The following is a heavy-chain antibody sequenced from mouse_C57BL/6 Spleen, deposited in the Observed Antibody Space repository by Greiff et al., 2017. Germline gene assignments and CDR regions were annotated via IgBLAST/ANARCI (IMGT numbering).Heavy chain of an antibody. D-gene: IGHD1-3*01. J-gene: IGHJ2*01. CDR2: ISYSGST. Sequence: DVQLQESGPGMVKPSQSLSLTCTVTGYSITSGYDWHWIRHFPGNKLEWMGYISYSGSTNYNPSLKSRISITHDTSKNHFFLKLNSVTTEDTATYYCARDRSKGYFDYWGQGTTLTVSS. CDR1: GYSITSGYD. V-gene: IGHV3-1*01. CDR3: ARDRSKGYFDY.